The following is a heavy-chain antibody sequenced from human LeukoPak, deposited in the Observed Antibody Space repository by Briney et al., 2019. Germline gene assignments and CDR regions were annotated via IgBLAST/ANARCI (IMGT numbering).Heavy chain of an antibody. CDR2: ISGSGGST. J-gene: IGHJ3*02. CDR3: AKVRVDSGSYPDAFDI. Sequence: GGSLRPSCAASGFTFSSYGMSWVRQAPGKGLEWVSAISGSGGSTYYADSVKGRFTISRDNSKNTLYLQMNSLRAEDTAVYYCAKVRVDSGSYPDAFDIWGQGTMVTVSS. D-gene: IGHD1-26*01. V-gene: IGHV3-23*01. CDR1: GFTFSSYG.